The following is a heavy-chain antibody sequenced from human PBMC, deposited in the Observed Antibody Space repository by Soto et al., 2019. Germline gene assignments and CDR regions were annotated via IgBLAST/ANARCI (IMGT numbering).Heavy chain of an antibody. CDR1: GFTFSNFG. CDR3: AKDGIPTHGSLDV. Sequence: VGSLRLSCIPSGFTFSNFGMRLVLPAQGEWLEWVAFISYNGRNKYYSVAVNGRLAVSRDNSNNTLYLQMNRLRAQDPAFYYCAKDGIPTHGSLDVWGQGTTVTVSS. J-gene: IGHJ6*02. V-gene: IGHV3-30*18. CDR2: ISYNGRNK. D-gene: IGHD2-2*02.